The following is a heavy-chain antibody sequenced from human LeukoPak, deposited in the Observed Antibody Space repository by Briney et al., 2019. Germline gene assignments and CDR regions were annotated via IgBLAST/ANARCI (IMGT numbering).Heavy chain of an antibody. Sequence: SETLYLTCNMSGGSIGKYYWSWIRQSPGEGLEWIGNIYYSGSTSYNPSLESRVTISVDTSKNEFSLKMSSVTTADTAVYYCARSDSGGYYNEYWGQGALVTVSA. D-gene: IGHD3-22*01. V-gene: IGHV4-59*01. J-gene: IGHJ4*02. CDR1: GGSIGKYY. CDR3: ARSDSGGYYNEY. CDR2: IYYSGST.